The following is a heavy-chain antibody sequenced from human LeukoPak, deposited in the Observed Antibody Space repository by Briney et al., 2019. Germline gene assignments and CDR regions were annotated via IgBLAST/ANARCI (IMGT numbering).Heavy chain of an antibody. CDR3: ARVRRYCSGGSCSFWFDP. CDR1: GFTFSSYW. J-gene: IGHJ5*02. Sequence: PGGSLRLSCAASGFTFSSYWMHWVRQAPGKGLVWVSRINSDGSSTSYADSVKGRFTISRDNAKNTLYLQTNSLRAEDTAVYYCARVRRYCSGGSCSFWFDPWGQGTLVTVSS. V-gene: IGHV3-74*01. CDR2: INSDGSST. D-gene: IGHD2-15*01.